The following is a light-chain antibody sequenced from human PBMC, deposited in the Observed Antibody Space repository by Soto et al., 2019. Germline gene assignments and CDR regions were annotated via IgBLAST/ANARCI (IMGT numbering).Light chain of an antibody. Sequence: QSSLTHPASVSGSPGQSITISCTGTSSDVGSYNLVSWYQQHPGKAPKLIIYEGSKRPSGVSIRFSGSKSGNTASLTISGLQAEDEADYYCCSYAGRSTYVFGTGP. V-gene: IGLV2-23*01. CDR1: SSDVGSYNL. J-gene: IGLJ1*01. CDR3: CSYAGRSTYV. CDR2: EGS.